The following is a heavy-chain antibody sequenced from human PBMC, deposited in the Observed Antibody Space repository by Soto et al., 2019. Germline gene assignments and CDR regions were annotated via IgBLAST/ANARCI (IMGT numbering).Heavy chain of an antibody. V-gene: IGHV3-48*02. CDR1: GFTFSSYS. CDR2: ISSSSSTI. D-gene: IGHD2-2*01. Sequence: EVQLVESGGGLVQPGGSLRLSCAASGFTFSSYSMNWVRQAPGKGLEWVSYISSSSSTIYYADSVKGRFTISRDNAKNSLYLPMNSLRDEDTAVYYGARDPIVVVPAAMRVLGWFDPWGQGTLVTVSS. J-gene: IGHJ5*02. CDR3: ARDPIVVVPAAMRVLGWFDP.